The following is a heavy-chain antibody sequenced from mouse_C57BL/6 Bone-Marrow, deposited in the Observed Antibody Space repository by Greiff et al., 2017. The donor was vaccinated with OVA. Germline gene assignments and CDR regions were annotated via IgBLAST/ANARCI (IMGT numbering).Heavy chain of an antibody. CDR3: ASFDGYYWYFDV. CDR2: IYPGDGDT. CDR1: GYAFSSSW. J-gene: IGHJ1*03. V-gene: IGHV1-82*01. D-gene: IGHD2-3*01. Sequence: VQRVESGPELVKPGASVKISCKASGYAFSSSWMNWVKQRPGKGIEWIGRIYPGDGDTNYNGKFKGKATLTADKSSSTAYMQLSSLTSEDSAVYFCASFDGYYWYFDVWGTGTTVTVSS.